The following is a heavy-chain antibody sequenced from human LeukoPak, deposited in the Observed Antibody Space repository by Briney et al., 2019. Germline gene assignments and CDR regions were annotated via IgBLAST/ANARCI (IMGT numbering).Heavy chain of an antibody. CDR2: IYYSGST. CDR1: GGSISSYY. J-gene: IGHJ5*02. Sequence: SETLSLTCTVSGGSISSYYWSWIRQPPGKGLEWIGYIYYSGSTNYNPSLKSRVTISVDTSKNQFSLKLSSVTAADTAVYYCARQVSVRGVIKGKGWIDPWGQGTLVTVSS. CDR3: ARQVSVRGVIKGKGWIDP. D-gene: IGHD3-10*01. V-gene: IGHV4-59*08.